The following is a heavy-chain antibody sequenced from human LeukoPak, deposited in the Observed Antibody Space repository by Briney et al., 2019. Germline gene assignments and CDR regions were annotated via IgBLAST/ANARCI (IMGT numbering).Heavy chain of an antibody. V-gene: IGHV3-15*01. Sequence: GGSLRLSCAASGFTFSNAWMSWVRQAPGKGLEWVGRIKSKTDGGTTDYAAPVKGRFTISRDDSKSTLYLQMNSLKTEDTAVYYCTTDPTGGSYYIYFDYWGQGTLVTVSS. CDR2: IKSKTDGGTT. J-gene: IGHJ4*02. D-gene: IGHD3-10*01. CDR3: TTDPTGGSYYIYFDY. CDR1: GFTFSNAW.